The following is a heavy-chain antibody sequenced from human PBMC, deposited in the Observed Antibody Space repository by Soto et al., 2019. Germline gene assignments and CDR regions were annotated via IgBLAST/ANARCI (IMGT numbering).Heavy chain of an antibody. V-gene: IGHV4-59*01. Sequence: PSETLSLTCTVSGGSISSYYWSWIRQPPGKGLEWIGYIYYSGSTNYNPSLKSRVTISVDTSKNQFSLKLSSVTAADTAVYYCARDLTGTIDYWGQGTLVNVSS. J-gene: IGHJ4*02. D-gene: IGHD1-1*01. CDR1: GGSISSYY. CDR3: ARDLTGTIDY. CDR2: IYYSGST.